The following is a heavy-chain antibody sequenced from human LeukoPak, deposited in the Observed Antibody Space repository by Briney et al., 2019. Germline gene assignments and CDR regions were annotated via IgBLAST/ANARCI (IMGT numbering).Heavy chain of an antibody. CDR1: GFTFNAYG. D-gene: IGHD2-2*01. CDR2: ISYDGSNK. J-gene: IGHJ6*02. Sequence: GKSLRLSCATSGFTFNAYGMHWVRQAPGKGLEWVAVISYDGSNKYYADSVKGRFTISRDNSKNTLYLQMNSLRAEDTAVYYCARRGQYCSSTSCTGYYYGMDVWGQGTTVTVSS. CDR3: ARRGQYCSSTSCTGYYYGMDV. V-gene: IGHV3-30*03.